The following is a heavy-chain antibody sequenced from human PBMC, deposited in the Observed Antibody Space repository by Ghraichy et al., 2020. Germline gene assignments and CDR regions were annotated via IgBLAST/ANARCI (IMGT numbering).Heavy chain of an antibody. CDR1: GFPFSSYS. Sequence: GGSLRLSCAASGFPFSSYSMNYFRQAPGKGLEWVSSISSSSDYIYYADSVKGRFTISRDNAKNSVYLQMSSLRADDTAVYFCVRGSDFWSGYYQGLGTRIVGPYGMDVWGQGTTVTGSS. CDR3: VRGSDFWSGYYQGLGTRIVGPYGMDV. CDR2: ISSSSDYI. J-gene: IGHJ6*02. D-gene: IGHD3-3*01. V-gene: IGHV3-21*01.